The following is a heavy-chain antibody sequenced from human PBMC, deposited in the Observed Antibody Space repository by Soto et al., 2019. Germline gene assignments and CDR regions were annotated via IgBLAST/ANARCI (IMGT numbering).Heavy chain of an antibody. D-gene: IGHD3-22*01. CDR1: GFTSGNSW. CDR2: MNSDGSTT. CDR3: ARPDGPEYYYDSSGSSNWFDS. V-gene: IGHV3-74*01. J-gene: IGHJ5*01. Sequence: GGSLRLSCALSGFTSGNSWMNYVRHAPGKVLEWVSRMNSDGSTTNYVDSVKCRFTISRDNAKNSLYLQMNSMKDEDTAVYHCARPDGPEYYYDSSGSSNWFDSWGQGTLVTVSS.